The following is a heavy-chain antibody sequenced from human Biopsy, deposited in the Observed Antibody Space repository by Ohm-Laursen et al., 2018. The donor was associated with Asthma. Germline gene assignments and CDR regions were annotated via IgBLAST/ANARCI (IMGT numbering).Heavy chain of an antibody. CDR2: IIRSAGRT. V-gene: IGHV3-23*01. Sequence: SLTLSRTATGFSFSSFAMSWDRQAPGKGLEWVLAIIRSAGRTDYADSVKGRFTISRDNSKNTLYLQMNSLRAEDTAVYYCAKERYYDFWSGYPIWGQGTMVTVSS. CDR3: AKERYYDFWSGYPI. CDR1: GFSFSSFA. J-gene: IGHJ3*02. D-gene: IGHD3-3*01.